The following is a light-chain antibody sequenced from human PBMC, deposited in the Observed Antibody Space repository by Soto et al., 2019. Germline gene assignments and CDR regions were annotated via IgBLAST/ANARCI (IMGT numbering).Light chain of an antibody. CDR3: SSLAADYNTLYV. CDR2: EVT. Sequence: QSALTQPPSASGSPGQSVTISCTGTSSDVGRYNFVSWYQQHPGKAPKLMIFEVTKRPSGVPDRFSGSKSGNTASLTVSGLQAEDEADYYCSSLAADYNTLYVFXTGTKVTVL. V-gene: IGLV2-8*01. J-gene: IGLJ1*01. CDR1: SSDVGRYNF.